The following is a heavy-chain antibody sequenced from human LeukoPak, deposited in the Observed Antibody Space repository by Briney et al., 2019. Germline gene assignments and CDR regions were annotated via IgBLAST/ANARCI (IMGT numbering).Heavy chain of an antibody. CDR2: INAGNGNT. J-gene: IGHJ4*02. Sequence: ASVKVSCKASGYTFTTYAMHWVRQAPGQRLDWMGWINAGNGNTKYSQKFQGRVTITSDTSASTAYMELSSLRSEDTAVYYCARPDYGDTPLRYWGQGTLVTVSS. CDR3: ARPDYGDTPLRY. CDR1: GYTFTTYA. V-gene: IGHV1-3*01. D-gene: IGHD4-17*01.